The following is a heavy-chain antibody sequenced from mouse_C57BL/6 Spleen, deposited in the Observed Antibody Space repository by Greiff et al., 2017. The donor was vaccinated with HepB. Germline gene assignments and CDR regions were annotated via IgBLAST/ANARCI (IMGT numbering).Heavy chain of an antibody. Sequence: EVKLQESGGGLVQPKGSLKLSCAASGFSFNTYAMNWVRQAPGKGLEWVARIRSKSNNYATYYAESVKDRFTISRDDSESMLYLQMNNLKTEDTAMYYCVRSTGDYWGQGTTLTVSS. CDR3: VRSTGDY. CDR1: GFSFNTYA. V-gene: IGHV10-1*01. CDR2: IRSKSNNYAT. D-gene: IGHD4-1*02. J-gene: IGHJ2*01.